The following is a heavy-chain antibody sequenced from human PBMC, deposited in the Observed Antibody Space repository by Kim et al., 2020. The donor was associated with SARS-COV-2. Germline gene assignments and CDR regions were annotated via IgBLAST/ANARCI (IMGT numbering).Heavy chain of an antibody. D-gene: IGHD6-13*01. CDR3: ARGSIAAAGPTWYFDL. V-gene: IGHV4-59*09. Sequence: SLKSRVTISVDTSKNQFSLKLSSVTAADTAVYYCARGSIAAAGPTWYFDLWGRGTLVTVSS. J-gene: IGHJ2*01.